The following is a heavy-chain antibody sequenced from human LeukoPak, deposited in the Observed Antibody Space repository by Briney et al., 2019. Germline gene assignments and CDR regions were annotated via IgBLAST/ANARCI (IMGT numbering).Heavy chain of an antibody. V-gene: IGHV6-1*01. CDR1: GDSVSSNSAA. J-gene: IGHJ3*02. CDR2: TYYRSRWYD. Sequence: SQTLSLTCAISGDSVSSNSAAWNWIRQSPSRGLEWLGRTYYRSRWYDDYAISVKSRITINPDTSRNQFSLQLNSVTPEDTAVYYSARTIVGATNAFDIWGQGTMVTVSS. CDR3: ARTIVGATNAFDI. D-gene: IGHD1-26*01.